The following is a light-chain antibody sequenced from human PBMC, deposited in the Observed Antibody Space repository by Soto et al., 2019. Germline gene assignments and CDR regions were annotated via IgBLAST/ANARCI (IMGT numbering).Light chain of an antibody. CDR2: GAS. Sequence: EIVLTQSPGTLSSSPGERDTLSCRASQTVSSSYLAWYQQKPGQAPRLLIYGASSRATDIPDRFSGSGSGTDFTLTISRLEPEDFAVYYCQQYGSSPQTFGQGTKVDI. J-gene: IGKJ1*01. CDR3: QQYGSSPQT. V-gene: IGKV3-20*01. CDR1: QTVSSSY.